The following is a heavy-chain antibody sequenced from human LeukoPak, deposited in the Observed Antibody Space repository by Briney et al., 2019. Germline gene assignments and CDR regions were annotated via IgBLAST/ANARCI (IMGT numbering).Heavy chain of an antibody. CDR1: GFTFSSYG. D-gene: IGHD6-13*01. J-gene: IGHJ4*02. V-gene: IGHV3-21*01. Sequence: GGSLRLSRAASGFTFSSYGMNWVRQAPGKGLEWVSSISSTSSYINYADSVKGRFTISRDNAKNSLYLQMNSLRAEDTAVYYCARSFTAAAGNLGYWGQGTLVTVSS. CDR3: ARSFTAAAGNLGY. CDR2: ISSTSSYI.